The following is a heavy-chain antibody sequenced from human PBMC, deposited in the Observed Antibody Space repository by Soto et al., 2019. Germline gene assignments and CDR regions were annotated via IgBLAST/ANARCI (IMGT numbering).Heavy chain of an antibody. D-gene: IGHD3-10*01. CDR3: ATSYGSGYRAFDY. CDR2: VNPILSMS. CDR1: GDTFSFYS. J-gene: IGHJ4*02. V-gene: IGHV1-69*04. Sequence: QVQLVQSGAEVKRPGSSVKVSCKASGDTFSFYSINWVRQAPGLGLEWMGKVNPILSMSNYAQRFQGRVTMTADKSTSTACMELSGLRSEDTAMYYCATSYGSGYRAFDYGGQGALVTVSS.